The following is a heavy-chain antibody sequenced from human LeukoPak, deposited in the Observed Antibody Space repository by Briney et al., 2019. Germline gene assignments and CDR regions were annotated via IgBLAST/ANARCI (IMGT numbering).Heavy chain of an antibody. Sequence: GGSLRLSCVASEFTLSSHNINWVGQAPGKGLEWVSHISSSGSITYYGDSVKGRITISRDNAKNSVSLYMNSLRAEDSAVYYCARPGITAFDIWGQGTMVTVSS. V-gene: IGHV3-48*01. J-gene: IGHJ3*02. CDR3: ARPGITAFDI. CDR2: ISSSGSIT. CDR1: EFTLSSHN. D-gene: IGHD3-10*01.